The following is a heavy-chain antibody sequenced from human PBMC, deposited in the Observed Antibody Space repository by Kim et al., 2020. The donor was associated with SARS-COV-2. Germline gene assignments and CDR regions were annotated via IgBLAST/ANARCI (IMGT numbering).Heavy chain of an antibody. Sequence: GGSLRLSCAASGFTFSSYAMSWVRQAPGKGLEWVSAISGSGGSTYYADSVKGRFTISRDNSKNTLYLQMNSLRAEDTAVYYCAKTYGDYRPHKYYFDYWGQGTLVTVSS. CDR3: AKTYGDYRPHKYYFDY. CDR2: ISGSGGST. CDR1: GFTFSSYA. J-gene: IGHJ4*02. V-gene: IGHV3-23*01. D-gene: IGHD4-17*01.